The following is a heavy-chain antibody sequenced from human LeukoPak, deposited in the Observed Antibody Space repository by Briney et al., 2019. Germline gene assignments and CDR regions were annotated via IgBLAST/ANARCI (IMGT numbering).Heavy chain of an antibody. Sequence: GGTLRLSCAASGFTFSSYGMSWVRQAPGKGLEWVSAISGSGGSTYYADSVKGRFTISRDNSKNTLYLQMNSLRAEDTAVCYCAKQASGHYGSGSYPNWFDPWGQGTLVTVSS. CDR3: AKQASGHYGSGSYPNWFDP. D-gene: IGHD3-10*01. CDR2: ISGSGGST. CDR1: GFTFSSYG. J-gene: IGHJ5*02. V-gene: IGHV3-23*01.